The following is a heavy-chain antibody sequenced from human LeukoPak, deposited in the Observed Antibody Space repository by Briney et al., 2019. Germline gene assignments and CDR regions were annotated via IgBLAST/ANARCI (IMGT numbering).Heavy chain of an antibody. J-gene: IGHJ4*02. CDR1: GFTFSSYA. D-gene: IGHD3-22*01. CDR2: XXXNGGST. Sequence: GGSLRLSCSASGFTFSSYAMHWVRQAPGKGLXXXSXXXXNGGSTYYAYSVKGRFTISRDNSKSTLYLQMSSLRAEDTAVYYCVKTPPDYYDSSGYYFDYWGQGTLVTVSS. V-gene: IGHV3-64D*09. CDR3: VKTPPDYYDSSGYYFDY.